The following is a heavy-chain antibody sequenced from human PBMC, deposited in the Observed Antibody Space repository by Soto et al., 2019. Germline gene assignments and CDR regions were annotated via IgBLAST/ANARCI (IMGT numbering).Heavy chain of an antibody. D-gene: IGHD2-15*01. V-gene: IGHV4-30-2*01. CDR1: GGSISSGGYS. Sequence: SETLSLTCAVSGGSISSGGYSWSWIRQPPGKGLEWIGYIYHSGSTYYNPSLKSRVTISVDRSKNQFSLKLSSVTAADTAVYYCARSARYCSGGSRHSYIDYWGQGTLVTVSS. CDR2: IYHSGST. CDR3: ARSARYCSGGSRHSYIDY. J-gene: IGHJ4*02.